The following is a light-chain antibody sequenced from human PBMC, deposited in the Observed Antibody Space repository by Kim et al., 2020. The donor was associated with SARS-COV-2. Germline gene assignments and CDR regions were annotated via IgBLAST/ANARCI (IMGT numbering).Light chain of an antibody. V-gene: IGLV8-61*01. CDR2: STN. J-gene: IGLJ3*02. CDR3: VLYMGSGIWV. Sequence: GGTCTLTCGLSSGSVSTSYYPSWYQQTPGQAPRTLIDSTNTRSSGVRDRFSGSILGNKAALSITGAQADDESDYYCVLYMGSGIWVFGGGTQVTVL. CDR1: SGSVSTSYY.